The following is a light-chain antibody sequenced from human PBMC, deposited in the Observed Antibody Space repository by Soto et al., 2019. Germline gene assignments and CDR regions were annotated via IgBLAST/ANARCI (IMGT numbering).Light chain of an antibody. CDR1: QDIKKW. J-gene: IGKJ5*01. CDR2: SAS. CDR3: QQANSLPIV. V-gene: IGKV1-12*01. Sequence: DIQVTQSPSSVSASVGDRVTITCRASQDIKKWLVWYQQKPGKAPNLLIYSASVLHGGVPSRFSGSGSGTDFTITISGLQPEDFGTYYCQQANSLPIVFGHGTRLEIK.